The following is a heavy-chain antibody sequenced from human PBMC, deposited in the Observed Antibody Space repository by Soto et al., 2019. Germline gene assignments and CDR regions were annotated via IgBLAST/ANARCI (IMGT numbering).Heavy chain of an antibody. D-gene: IGHD1-26*01. V-gene: IGHV4-59*11. Sequence: GTLSLTCTVSGGSISSHYWSWVRQAPGKGLEWIGHIYYRGSTNYNPSLRSRSTISVDTSKNQFSLKLNSVTTADAAVYYCARDGREASGMDVWGQGTKVTVSS. CDR1: GGSISSHY. CDR2: IYYRGST. J-gene: IGHJ6*02. CDR3: ARDGREASGMDV.